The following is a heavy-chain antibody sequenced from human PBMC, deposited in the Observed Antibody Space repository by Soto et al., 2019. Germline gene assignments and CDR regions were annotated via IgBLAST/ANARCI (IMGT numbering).Heavy chain of an antibody. Sequence: GGSLRLSCAASGFTFSSYSMNWVRQAPGKGLEWVSYISSSSSTIYYADSVKGRFTISRDNAKNSLYLQMNSLRAEDTAVYYCARDYSGYGFDYWGQGTLVTVSS. D-gene: IGHD5-12*01. CDR1: GFTFSSYS. CDR3: ARDYSGYGFDY. J-gene: IGHJ4*02. CDR2: ISSSSSTI. V-gene: IGHV3-48*01.